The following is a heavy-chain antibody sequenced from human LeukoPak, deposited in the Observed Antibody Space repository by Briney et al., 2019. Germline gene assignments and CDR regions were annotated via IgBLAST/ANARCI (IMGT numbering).Heavy chain of an antibody. J-gene: IGHJ3*02. V-gene: IGHV3-11*04. D-gene: IGHD3-10*01. Sequence: GGSLRLSCAASGFTFSDYYMSWIRQAPGKGLKWVSYISSSGSTIYYADSVKGRFTISRDNAKNSLYLQMNSLRAEDTAVYYCARDQRLLWFGDSKGAFDIWGQGTMVTVSS. CDR1: GFTFSDYY. CDR2: ISSSGSTI. CDR3: ARDQRLLWFGDSKGAFDI.